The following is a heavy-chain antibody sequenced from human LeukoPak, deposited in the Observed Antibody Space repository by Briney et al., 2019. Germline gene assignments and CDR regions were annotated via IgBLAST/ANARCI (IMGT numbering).Heavy chain of an antibody. V-gene: IGHV4-59*08. Sequence: SETLSLACTVSGGSISSYYWSWIRQPPGKGLEWIGYIYYSGSTNYSPSLKSRVTISVDTSKNQLSLKLSSVTAADTAVYYCARGRFGLVRSFDPWGQGTLVTVSS. CDR2: IYYSGST. CDR3: ARGRFGLVRSFDP. J-gene: IGHJ5*02. D-gene: IGHD3/OR15-3a*01. CDR1: GGSISSYY.